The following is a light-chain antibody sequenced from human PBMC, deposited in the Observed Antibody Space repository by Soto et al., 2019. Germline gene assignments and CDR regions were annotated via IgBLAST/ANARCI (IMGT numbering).Light chain of an antibody. CDR1: TSNLGGNT. J-gene: IGLJ2*01. CDR3: AAWDDSLNAVV. V-gene: IGLV1-44*01. CDR2: TNN. Sequence: QSVLTQPPSVSGTPGHKVSISGSGSTSNLGGNTVNWYQQLPGTAPKLLIYTNNQRPSGVPDRFSGSKSGTSASLAISGLRSEDEADFYCAAWDDSLNAVVFGGGTKLTVL.